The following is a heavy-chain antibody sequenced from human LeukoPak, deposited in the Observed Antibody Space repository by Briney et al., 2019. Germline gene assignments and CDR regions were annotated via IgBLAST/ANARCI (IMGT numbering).Heavy chain of an antibody. J-gene: IGHJ4*02. CDR1: GLTFSDYW. D-gene: IGHD2-8*01. CDR3: ASEDGVLDY. CDR2: ISNDGTST. Sequence: PGGSLRLSCAVSGLTFSDYWMHWVRQAPGKGLVWVSRISNDGTSTSYADSVKGRFTISRDNAKNTLYLQMNSLRGEDTAVYYCASEDGVLDYWGQGTLVTVSS. V-gene: IGHV3-74*01.